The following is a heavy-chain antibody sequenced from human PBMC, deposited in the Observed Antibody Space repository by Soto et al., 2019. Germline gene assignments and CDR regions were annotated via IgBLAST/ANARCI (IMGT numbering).Heavy chain of an antibody. Sequence: SETLSLHCTVSGGSVRGGSYYWNWIRQPPGKGREWIGYPYFSGRTNYNPPLKSRVTISIATPKNQFSLKLPSAPAADPAVYYCARDVDFDGEEVWGQGNTVPVSS. CDR1: GGSVRGGSYY. CDR3: ARDVDFDGEEV. CDR2: PYFSGRT. J-gene: IGHJ6*02. D-gene: IGHD7-27*01. V-gene: IGHV4-61*01.